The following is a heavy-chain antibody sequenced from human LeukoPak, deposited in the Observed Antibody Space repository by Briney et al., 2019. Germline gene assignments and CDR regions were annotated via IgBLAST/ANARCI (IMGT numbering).Heavy chain of an antibody. D-gene: IGHD4-17*01. CDR1: GYSISSGYY. V-gene: IGHV4-38-2*02. CDR3: ARGFHTVTTNAFDI. Sequence: SETLSLTCTVSGYSISSGYYWGWIRQPPGKGLEWIGSIYHSGSTYYNPSLESRVTISVDTSKNQFSLKLSSVTAVDTAVYYCARGFHTVTTNAFDIWGQGTMVTVSS. J-gene: IGHJ3*02. CDR2: IYHSGST.